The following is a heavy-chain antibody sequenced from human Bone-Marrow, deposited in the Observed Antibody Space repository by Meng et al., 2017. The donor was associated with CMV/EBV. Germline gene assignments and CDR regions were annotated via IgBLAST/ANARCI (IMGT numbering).Heavy chain of an antibody. D-gene: IGHD3-3*01. Sequence: ASVKVSCKASGYTFTSYGISWVRQAPGQGLEWMGWISAYNGNTNYAHKLQGRVTMTTDTSTSTAYMELRSLRSDDTAVYYCARGSITIFGVVIPNWFDPWGQGTLVTVSS. V-gene: IGHV1-18*01. CDR3: ARGSITIFGVVIPNWFDP. J-gene: IGHJ5*02. CDR2: ISAYNGNT. CDR1: GYTFTSYG.